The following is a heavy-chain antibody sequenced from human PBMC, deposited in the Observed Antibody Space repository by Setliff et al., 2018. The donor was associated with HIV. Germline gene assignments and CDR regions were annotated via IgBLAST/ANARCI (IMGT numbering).Heavy chain of an antibody. V-gene: IGHV1-18*01. D-gene: IGHD2-8*02. J-gene: IGHJ6*02. CDR3: ARGGGYWFYNYGIDV. CDR2: INTYSDET. CDR1: GYTFTSYA. Sequence: ASVKVSCKASGYTFTSYAMNWVRQAPGQGLEWMGWINTYSDETSSSQNLQGRLTMTTDTSTNTAYMELSSLRSDDTAVYYCARGGGYWFYNYGIDVWGQGTTVTVSS.